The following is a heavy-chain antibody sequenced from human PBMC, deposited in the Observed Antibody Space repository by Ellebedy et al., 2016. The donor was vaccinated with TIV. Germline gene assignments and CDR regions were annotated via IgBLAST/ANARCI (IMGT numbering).Heavy chain of an antibody. Sequence: PGGSLRLSCAASGFTFYSYAMSWSRQAPGKGLEWVPAISGSGGSTYYADSVKGRFTISRDSSKNTLYLQMNSLRAEDTAVYYCAKDGRVAAAVMGALGYWGQGTLVTVSS. D-gene: IGHD6-13*01. CDR2: ISGSGGST. CDR3: AKDGRVAAAVMGALGY. V-gene: IGHV3-23*01. CDR1: GFTFYSYA. J-gene: IGHJ4*02.